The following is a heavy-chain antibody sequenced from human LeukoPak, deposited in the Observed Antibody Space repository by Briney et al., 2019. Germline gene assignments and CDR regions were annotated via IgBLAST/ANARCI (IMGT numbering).Heavy chain of an antibody. CDR3: ARDPLDISRWTNAFDI. D-gene: IGHD2-2*03. Sequence: GGSLRLSCAASGFTFVNYGFHWVRQAPVKALEWVAFISYNGNQKYGDSVKGRFTISRDNSKNTLYLQVNGLRPEDTAVYYCARDPLDISRWTNAFDIWGQGTMVTVSS. V-gene: IGHV3-30-3*01. CDR2: ISYNGNQ. J-gene: IGHJ3*02. CDR1: GFTFVNYG.